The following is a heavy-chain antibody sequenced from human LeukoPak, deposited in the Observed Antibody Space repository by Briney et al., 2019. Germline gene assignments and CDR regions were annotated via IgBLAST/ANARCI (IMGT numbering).Heavy chain of an antibody. CDR3: ARDGGYCSSTSCPGLDY. CDR1: GGSISSSSYY. CDR2: IYYSGST. Sequence: PSETLSLTCTVSGGSISSSSYYWGWIRQPPGKGLEWIGSIYYSGSTNYNPSLKSRVTISVDTSKNQFSLKLSSVTAADTAVYYCARDGGYCSSTSCPGLDYWGQGTLVTVSS. V-gene: IGHV4-39*07. J-gene: IGHJ4*02. D-gene: IGHD2-2*01.